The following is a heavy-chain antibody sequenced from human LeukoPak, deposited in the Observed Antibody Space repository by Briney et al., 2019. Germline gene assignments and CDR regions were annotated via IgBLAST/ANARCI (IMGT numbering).Heavy chain of an antibody. CDR1: GLTISDSW. J-gene: IGHJ4*02. Sequence: GGSLRLSCAASGLTISDSWIHWVRQVPGKGLRWVSRLASDENNRIYADSVKGRFTISRDNAKNTLFLQMNSLRVEDTGFYYCARDAGWGRLDSWGQGALVTVSS. CDR2: LASDENNR. CDR3: ARDAGWGRLDS. D-gene: IGHD3-16*01. V-gene: IGHV3-74*01.